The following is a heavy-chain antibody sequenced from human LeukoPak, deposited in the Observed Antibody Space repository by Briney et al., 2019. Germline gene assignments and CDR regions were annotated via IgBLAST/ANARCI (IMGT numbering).Heavy chain of an antibody. D-gene: IGHD3-22*01. J-gene: IGHJ4*02. CDR2: ISYDETTK. Sequence: PGRSLRLSCAASGFTFSSYAMHWVRQAPGKGLEWVAVISYDETTKYYADSVKGRFTISRDNSKNTLSLQMNSLRAEDTAVYYCARGTMIVLVPRDSFDYWGQGTLVTVSS. CDR3: ARGTMIVLVPRDSFDY. CDR1: GFTFSSYA. V-gene: IGHV3-30-3*01.